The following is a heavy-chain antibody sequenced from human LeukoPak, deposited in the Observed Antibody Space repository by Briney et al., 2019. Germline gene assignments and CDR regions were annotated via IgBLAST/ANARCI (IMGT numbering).Heavy chain of an antibody. D-gene: IGHD3-22*01. J-gene: IGHJ3*02. Sequence: ASVKVSCKASGYTFTSYYMHWVRQAPGQGLEWMGIINPSGASTIYAQEFQGRVTMTRDMSTSTVYMELSSLRSEDTAVYYCARGRNYYDSSDYYEGDAFDIWGQGTMVTVSS. CDR2: INPSGAST. CDR1: GYTFTSYY. V-gene: IGHV1-46*01. CDR3: ARGRNYYDSSDYYEGDAFDI.